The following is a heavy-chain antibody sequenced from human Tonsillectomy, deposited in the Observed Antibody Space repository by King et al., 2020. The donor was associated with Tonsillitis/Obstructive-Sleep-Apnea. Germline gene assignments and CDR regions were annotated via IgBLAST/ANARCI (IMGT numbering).Heavy chain of an antibody. CDR3: ARERDLRFDY. V-gene: IGHV3-74*01. Sequence: VQLVESGGGLVQPGGSLRLSCAVSVFTFSSYWMHWVRQAPGKGLVWVSRIKRDGSSTSNVDSVKGRFTISRDNAKNTLYLQMSSLRAEDTAVYYCARERDLRFDYWGQGTLVTVSS. CDR1: VFTFSSYW. D-gene: IGHD5-24*01. J-gene: IGHJ4*02. CDR2: IKRDGSST.